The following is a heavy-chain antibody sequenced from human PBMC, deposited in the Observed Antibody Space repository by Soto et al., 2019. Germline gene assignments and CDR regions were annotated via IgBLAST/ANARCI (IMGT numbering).Heavy chain of an antibody. Sequence: SVKVSCKASGYTFTSYGISWVRQARGQRLEWIGWIVVGSGNTNYAQKFQERVTITRDMSTSTAYMELSSLRSEDTAVYYCAALYPGIAVAGPDAFDIWGQGTMVTVSS. J-gene: IGHJ3*02. CDR1: GYTFTSYG. V-gene: IGHV1-58*02. D-gene: IGHD6-19*01. CDR3: AALYPGIAVAGPDAFDI. CDR2: IVVGSGNT.